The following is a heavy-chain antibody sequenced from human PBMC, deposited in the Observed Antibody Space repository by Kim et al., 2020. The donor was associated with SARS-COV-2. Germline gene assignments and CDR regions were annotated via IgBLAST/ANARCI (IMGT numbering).Heavy chain of an antibody. Sequence: ASVKVSCKASGYTFTGYYMHWVRQAPGQGLEWMGRINPNSGGTNYAQKFQGRVTMTRDTSISTAYMELSRLRSDDTAVYYCARGIPYYYGSGSYEGDWFDPWGQGTLVTVSS. D-gene: IGHD3-10*01. V-gene: IGHV1-2*06. J-gene: IGHJ5*02. CDR1: GYTFTGYY. CDR3: ARGIPYYYGSGSYEGDWFDP. CDR2: INPNSGGT.